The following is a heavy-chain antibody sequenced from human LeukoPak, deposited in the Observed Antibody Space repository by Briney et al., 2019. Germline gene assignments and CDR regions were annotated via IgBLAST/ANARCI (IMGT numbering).Heavy chain of an antibody. CDR1: GVSISNYY. V-gene: IGHV4-59*01. CDR2: IYYSGST. Sequence: SDTLSLTCTVSGVSISNYYWSWIRQPLGKGLEWIGYIYYSGSTNYNPSLKSRVTISVDTSKNQFSLKLSSVTAADTAVYYCARVGGTDYYYYGMDVWGQGTTVTVSS. CDR3: ARVGGTDYYYYGMDV. D-gene: IGHD1-26*01. J-gene: IGHJ6*02.